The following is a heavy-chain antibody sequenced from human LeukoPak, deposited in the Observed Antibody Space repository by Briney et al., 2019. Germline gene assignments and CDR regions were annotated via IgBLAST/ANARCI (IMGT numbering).Heavy chain of an antibody. CDR3: ARARPGIAAAGTTNFDY. J-gene: IGHJ4*02. CDR1: GYTFTGYY. D-gene: IGHD6-13*01. CDR2: INPNSGGT. Sequence: GASVKVSCKASGYTFTGYYMHWVRQAPGQGLEWMGWINPNSGGTNYAQKFQGRVTMTRDTSISTAYMELSRLRSDDAAVYYCARARPGIAAAGTTNFDYWGQGTLVTVSS. V-gene: IGHV1-2*02.